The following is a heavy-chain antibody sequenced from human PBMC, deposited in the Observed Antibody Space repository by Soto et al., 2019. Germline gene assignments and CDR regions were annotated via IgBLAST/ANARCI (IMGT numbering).Heavy chain of an antibody. CDR3: ARRYGDYFDY. CDR1: GGSISSYY. V-gene: IGHV4-59*08. D-gene: IGHD4-17*01. Sequence: SETLSLTCTVSGGSISSYYWSWIRQPPGKGLEWIGYIYYSGSTSYNPSLKSRVTISVDTSKNQFSLKRSPVTAADTAVYYCARRYGDYFDYWGQGTLVTVSS. J-gene: IGHJ4*02. CDR2: IYYSGST.